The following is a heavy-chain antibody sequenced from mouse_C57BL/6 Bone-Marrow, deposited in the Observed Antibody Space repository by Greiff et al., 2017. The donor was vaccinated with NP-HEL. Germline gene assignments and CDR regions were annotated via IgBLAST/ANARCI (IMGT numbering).Heavy chain of an antibody. J-gene: IGHJ1*03. D-gene: IGHD1-1*01. Sequence: EVKLVESEGGLVQPGSSMKLSCTASGFTFSDYYMAWVRQVPEKGLEWVANINYDGSSTYYLDSLKSRFIISRDNAKNILYLQMSSLKSEDTATYYCARDGGSSDLYWYFDVWGTGTTVTVSS. CDR3: ARDGGSSDLYWYFDV. CDR2: INYDGSST. CDR1: GFTFSDYY. V-gene: IGHV5-16*01.